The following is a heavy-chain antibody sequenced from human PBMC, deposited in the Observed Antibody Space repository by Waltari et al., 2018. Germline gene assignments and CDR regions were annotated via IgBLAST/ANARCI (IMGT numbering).Heavy chain of an antibody. V-gene: IGHV4-59*08. CDR2: INYRGTKS. D-gene: IGHD3-9*01. CDR3: ARHQFDEVQYPSPLDL. J-gene: IGHJ3*01. CDR1: GGSLNAYF. Sequence: QVQLLESGPGLVKPSETLSLTCTVSGGSLNAYFWSWIRQSPGKGLEWIGRINYRGTKSNFNPSFNSRVNISIATSKSQFSLRLTSVTAADTAVYYCARHQFDEVQYPSPLDLWGQGTMVIVSS.